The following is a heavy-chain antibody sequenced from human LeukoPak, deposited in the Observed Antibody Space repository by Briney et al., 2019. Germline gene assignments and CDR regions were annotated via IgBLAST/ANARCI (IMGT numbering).Heavy chain of an antibody. CDR2: MIPILGIA. CDR1: GGTFISYA. D-gene: IGHD3-3*01. J-gene: IGHJ5*02. CDR3: ARAPLLRFLEWLLPNWFDP. Sequence: ASVKVSCKASGGTFISYAISWGGQAGGQGGEGRGRMIPILGIANYAQKFQGRVTMTRNTSISTAYMELSSLRSEDTAVYYCARAPLLRFLEWLLPNWFDPWGQGTLVTVSS. V-gene: IGHV1-69*04.